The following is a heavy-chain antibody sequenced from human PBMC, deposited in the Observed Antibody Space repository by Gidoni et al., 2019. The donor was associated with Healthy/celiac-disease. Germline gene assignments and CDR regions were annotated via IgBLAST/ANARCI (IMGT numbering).Heavy chain of an antibody. Sequence: EVQLLESGGGLVQPGGSLRLSCAASGFPFSSYAMSWVRQAPGKGLEWVSAISGSGGSTYYADSVKGRFTISRDNSKNTLYLQMNSLRAEDTAVYYCAKSLGGYCSSTSCSVYWGQGTLVTVSS. J-gene: IGHJ4*02. CDR1: GFPFSSYA. V-gene: IGHV3-23*01. CDR3: AKSLGGYCSSTSCSVY. D-gene: IGHD2-2*01. CDR2: ISGSGGST.